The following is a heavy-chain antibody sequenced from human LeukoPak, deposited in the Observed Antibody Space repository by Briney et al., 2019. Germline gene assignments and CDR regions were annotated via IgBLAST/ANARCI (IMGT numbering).Heavy chain of an antibody. D-gene: IGHD2-2*01. J-gene: IGHJ4*02. V-gene: IGHV3-74*01. Sequence: GGSRRLSCAASGFTFSNYWMHWVRQAPGKGLVWVSRINSDGSSTSYADSVKGRFTISRDNAKNTLYLQMNSLRAEDTAVYYCAKDRYCSSTSCYWLLDYWGQGTLVTVSS. CDR1: GFTFSNYW. CDR3: AKDRYCSSTSCYWLLDY. CDR2: INSDGSST.